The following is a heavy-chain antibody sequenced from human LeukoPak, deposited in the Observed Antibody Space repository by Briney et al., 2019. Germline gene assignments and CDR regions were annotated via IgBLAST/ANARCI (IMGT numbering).Heavy chain of an antibody. CDR1: GGSISSYY. J-gene: IGHJ6*03. CDR2: IYTSVST. Sequence: SATLSLTCTVSGGSISSYYWSWIRQPPGKGLEWIGYIYTSVSTNYNPSLKSRVTISVYTSKNQFSLKLSSVTAADTDVYFCARHKIEGYYGSGSVISISYYYYMDVWGKGTTVTVSS. CDR3: ARHKIEGYYGSGSVISISYYYYMDV. V-gene: IGHV4-4*09. D-gene: IGHD3-10*01.